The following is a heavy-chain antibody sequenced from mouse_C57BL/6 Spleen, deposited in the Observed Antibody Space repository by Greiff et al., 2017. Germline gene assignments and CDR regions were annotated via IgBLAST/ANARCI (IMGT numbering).Heavy chain of an antibody. CDR2: IYPGDGDT. CDR3: ARSGNWDVHRDV. V-gene: IGHV1-82*01. D-gene: IGHD4-1*01. Sequence: QVQLKESGPELVKPGASVKISCKASGYAFSSSWMNWVKQRPGKGLEWIGRIYPGDGDTNYNGKFKGKATLTADKSSSTAYMQLSSLTSEDSAVYFCARSGNWDVHRDVWGTGTTVTVSS. CDR1: GYAFSSSW. J-gene: IGHJ1*03.